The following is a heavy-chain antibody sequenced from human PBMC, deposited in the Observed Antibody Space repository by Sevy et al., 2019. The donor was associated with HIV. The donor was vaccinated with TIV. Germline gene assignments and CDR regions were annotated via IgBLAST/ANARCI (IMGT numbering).Heavy chain of an antibody. D-gene: IGHD6-13*01. Sequence: GGSLRLSCEASGFTLSNFAMSWVRQAAGKGLEWVSTISASGVNTYYTDSVKGRFTISRDNSKNTLFLQMTSLRAEDTALYYCAKIPGSSWPQGGFDIWGQGTMVTVSS. CDR3: AKIPGSSWPQGGFDI. V-gene: IGHV3-23*01. CDR2: ISASGVNT. CDR1: GFTLSNFA. J-gene: IGHJ3*02.